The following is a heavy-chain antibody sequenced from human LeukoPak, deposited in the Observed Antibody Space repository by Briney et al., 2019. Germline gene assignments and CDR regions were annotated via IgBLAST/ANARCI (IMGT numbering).Heavy chain of an antibody. V-gene: IGHV1-69*05. CDR2: IIPIFGTA. Sequence: SVKVSCKASGGTFSSYAISWVRQVPGQGLEWMGGIIPIFGTANYAQKFQGRVTITTDESTSTACMELSSLRSEDTAVYYCASAAVSSIAARLDYWGQGTLVTVSS. J-gene: IGHJ4*02. CDR3: ASAAVSSIAARLDY. CDR1: GGTFSSYA. D-gene: IGHD6-6*01.